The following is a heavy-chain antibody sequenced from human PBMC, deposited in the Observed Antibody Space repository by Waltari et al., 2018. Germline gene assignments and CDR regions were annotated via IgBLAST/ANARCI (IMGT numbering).Heavy chain of an antibody. Sequence: QVQLQESGPGLVKPSQTLSLTCTVPGGSISSGGYYWSWIRQHPGKGLEWIGYIYYSGITYYNPSLKSRVTISVDTSKNQFSLKLSSVTAADTAVYYCARGDSYGFWWFDPWGQGTLVTVSS. CDR1: GGSISSGGYY. J-gene: IGHJ5*02. D-gene: IGHD5-18*01. V-gene: IGHV4-31*03. CDR3: ARGDSYGFWWFDP. CDR2: IYYSGIT.